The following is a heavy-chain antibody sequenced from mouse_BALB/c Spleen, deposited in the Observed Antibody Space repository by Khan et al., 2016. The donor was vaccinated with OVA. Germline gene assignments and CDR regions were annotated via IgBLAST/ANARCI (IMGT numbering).Heavy chain of an antibody. J-gene: IGHJ4*01. CDR2: ISSGGSS. Sequence: EVELVESGGGLVKPGGSLKLSCAASGFTFSRYAMSWVRQTPEKRLVWVASISSGGSSYYPDSAKDRFTISRDNARNILFLQMSSLRSEDTAMYYCASLYAMDYWGQGTTVTVSS. CDR3: ASLYAMDY. CDR1: GFTFSRYA. V-gene: IGHV5-6-5*01.